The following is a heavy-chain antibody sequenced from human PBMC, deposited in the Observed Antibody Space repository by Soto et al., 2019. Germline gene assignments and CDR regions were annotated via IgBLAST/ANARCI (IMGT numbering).Heavy chain of an antibody. Sequence: PSETLSHTCTVSGGSISSYYWSWIRQPPGKGLEWIGYIYYSGSTNYNPSLKSRVTISVDTSKNQFSLKLSSVTAADTAVYYCARAVLRGGVDCTNGVCYDSSYYYGMDVWGQGTTVTVSS. CDR1: GGSISSYY. J-gene: IGHJ6*02. CDR3: ARAVLRGGVDCTNGVCYDSSYYYGMDV. CDR2: IYYSGST. V-gene: IGHV4-59*01. D-gene: IGHD2-8*01.